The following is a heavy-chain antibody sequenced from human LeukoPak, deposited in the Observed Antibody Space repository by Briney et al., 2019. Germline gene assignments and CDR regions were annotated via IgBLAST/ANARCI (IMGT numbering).Heavy chain of an antibody. J-gene: IGHJ5*02. CDR1: GFTVDSTA. CDR2: IYSGGGT. D-gene: IGHD2-15*01. Sequence: GGSLTLSCAASGFTVDSTAMTWVRQAPGMGLEWVSIIYSGGGTYHAQSVKGRFNISRHTSKNTLYLQMNSLRAEDTAVYYCAKVGGYCGISTRYGANWFDPWGQGTLVTVSS. CDR3: AKVGGYCGISTRYGANWFDP. V-gene: IGHV3-53*04.